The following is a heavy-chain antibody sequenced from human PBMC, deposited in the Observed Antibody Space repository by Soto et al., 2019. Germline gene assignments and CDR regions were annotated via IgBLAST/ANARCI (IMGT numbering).Heavy chain of an antibody. V-gene: IGHV3-23*01. CDR2: ISGSGGNT. Sequence: EVQLLESGGGLVQPRGSLRLSCAASGFTFSSYAMSWVRQAPGKGLEWVSAISGSGGNTYYADSVKGRFTISRDNSKNTLYLQMNRLRAEDTAVYYCAKSLVARPYDYWGQGTLVTVSS. CDR1: GFTFSSYA. CDR3: AKSLVARPYDY. D-gene: IGHD6-6*01. J-gene: IGHJ4*02.